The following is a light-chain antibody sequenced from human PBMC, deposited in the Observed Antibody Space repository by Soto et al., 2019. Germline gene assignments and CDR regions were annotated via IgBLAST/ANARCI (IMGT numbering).Light chain of an antibody. CDR2: LGS. CDR1: VSLLHSNGYNY. J-gene: IGKJ4*01. CDR3: MQSIPART. V-gene: IGKV2-28*01. Sequence: IVMTQSPLSLPVTPGEPASISCRSSVSLLHSNGYNYLDWYLQKPGQSPQLLIYLGSSRASVVPDKFSGSGSGTDFTLKISRVAAEEVCGYYCMQSIPARTFGGGTKVEIK.